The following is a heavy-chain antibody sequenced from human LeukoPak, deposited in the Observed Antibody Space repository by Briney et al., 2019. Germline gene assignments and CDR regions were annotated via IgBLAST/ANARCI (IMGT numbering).Heavy chain of an antibody. Sequence: GASVKVSCKASGGTFSSYVISWVRQAPGQGLEWMGRIIPILGIANYAQKFQGRVTITADKSTSTAYMELSSLRSEDTAVYYCAREPDIYAFDIWGQGTMVTVSS. CDR2: IIPILGIA. V-gene: IGHV1-69*04. CDR1: GGTFSSYV. CDR3: AREPDIYAFDI. D-gene: IGHD1-14*01. J-gene: IGHJ3*02.